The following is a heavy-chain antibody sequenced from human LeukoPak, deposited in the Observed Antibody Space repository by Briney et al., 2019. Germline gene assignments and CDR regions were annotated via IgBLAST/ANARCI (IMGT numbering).Heavy chain of an antibody. CDR3: ARLLAGGDAFDI. J-gene: IGHJ3*02. CDR2: IYYSGST. V-gene: IGHV4-59*08. D-gene: IGHD6-19*01. Sequence: SETLSLTCTVSGGSISSYYWSWIRQPPGQGLEWIGYIYYSGSTNYNPSLKSRVTISVDTSKNQFSLKLSSVTAADTAVYYCARLLAGGDAFDIWGQGTMVTVSS. CDR1: GGSISSYY.